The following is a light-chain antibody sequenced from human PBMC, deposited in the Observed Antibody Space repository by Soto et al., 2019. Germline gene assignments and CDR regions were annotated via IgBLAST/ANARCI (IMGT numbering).Light chain of an antibody. Sequence: QSVLTQPSSVSAAPGQKVTISCSGSSSNIRNNYVSWYQQLPGTAPKLLIYDNNKRPSEIPDRFSGSKSGTSATLGITGLQTGDEADYYCGTWDSSLGVYVFGTGTKLTVL. CDR3: GTWDSSLGVYV. J-gene: IGLJ1*01. V-gene: IGLV1-51*01. CDR2: DNN. CDR1: SSNIRNNY.